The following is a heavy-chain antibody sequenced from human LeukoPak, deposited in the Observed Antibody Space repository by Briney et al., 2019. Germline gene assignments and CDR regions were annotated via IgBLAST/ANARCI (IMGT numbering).Heavy chain of an antibody. CDR1: GFAFSSYA. D-gene: IGHD2-15*01. Sequence: PGGSLRLSCAASGFAFSSYAMTWVRQAPGKGLEWVSSMSSGGTYIYYGDSMRGRVTISRDNAKNSLYLQLNSLRPEDTAVYYCARDRPTGASRVFLAQWGQGTMVTVSS. CDR2: MSSGGTYI. J-gene: IGHJ4*02. CDR3: ARDRPTGASRVFLAQ. V-gene: IGHV3-21*01.